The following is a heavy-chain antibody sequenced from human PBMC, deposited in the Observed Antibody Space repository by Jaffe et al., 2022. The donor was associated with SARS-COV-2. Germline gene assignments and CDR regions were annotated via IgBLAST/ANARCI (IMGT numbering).Heavy chain of an antibody. J-gene: IGHJ3*02. Sequence: EVQLVESGGGLVQPGGSLRLSCAASGFTFSNFAMSWLRQAPGKGLEWVSTIIVGGGNTNYADSVKGRFTISRDNSKNMLCLQMNSLRAEDTAVYYCARVKRPNKEIVNDAFDIWGQGTMVTVSS. CDR3: ARVKRPNKEIVNDAFDI. D-gene: IGHD3-16*02. CDR2: IIVGGGNT. V-gene: IGHV3-23*04. CDR1: GFTFSNFA.